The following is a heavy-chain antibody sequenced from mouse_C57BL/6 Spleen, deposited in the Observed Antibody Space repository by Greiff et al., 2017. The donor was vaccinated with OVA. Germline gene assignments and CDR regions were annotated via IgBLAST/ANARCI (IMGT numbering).Heavy chain of an antibody. CDR1: GFNIKDDY. D-gene: IGHD1-1*01. CDR3: TTDYGSRGDY. CDR2: IDPENGDT. J-gene: IGHJ2*01. Sequence: EVQLQQSGAELVRPGASVKLSCTASGFNIKDDYMHWVKQRPEQGLEWIGWIDPENGDTEYASKFQGKATITADTSSNTAYLQLSSLTSEDTAVYYCTTDYGSRGDYWGQGTTLTVSS. V-gene: IGHV14-4*01.